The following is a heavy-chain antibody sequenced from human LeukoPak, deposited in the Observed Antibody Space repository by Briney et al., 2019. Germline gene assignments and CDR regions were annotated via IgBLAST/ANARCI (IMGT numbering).Heavy chain of an antibody. V-gene: IGHV3-30*04. CDR3: AREEHDYVWGSYRYYYYYGIDV. CDR1: GFIFNYYA. J-gene: IGHJ6*02. CDR2: ISFDGSNE. Sequence: GGSLRLSCSASGFIFNYYALHWVRQSPGRGLEWLSFISFDGSNEFYADSLKGRFIISRDNSKDTLYLQMNSLRAEDTALYYCAREEHDYVWGSYRYYYYYGIDVWGQGTTVTVSS. D-gene: IGHD3-16*02.